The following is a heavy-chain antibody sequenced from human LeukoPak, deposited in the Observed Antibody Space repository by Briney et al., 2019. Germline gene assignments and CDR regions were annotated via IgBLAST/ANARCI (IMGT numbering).Heavy chain of an antibody. J-gene: IGHJ4*02. CDR3: ATRYAKGGSCSYCPLHFDY. Sequence: PGGSLRLSCAASGFTFSSYSMNWVRQAPGKGLEWVSSISSSSSYIYYADSVKGRFTISRDNAKNSLYLQMNSLRAEDTAVYYCATRYAKGGSCSYCPLHFDYWGQGTLVTVSS. D-gene: IGHD2-15*01. CDR2: ISSSSSYI. V-gene: IGHV3-21*01. CDR1: GFTFSSYS.